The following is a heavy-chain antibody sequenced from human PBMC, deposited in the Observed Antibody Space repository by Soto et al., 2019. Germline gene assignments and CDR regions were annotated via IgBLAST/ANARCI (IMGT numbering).Heavy chain of an antibody. V-gene: IGHV5-51*01. CDR2: IYPGDSDT. CDR1: GYSFTSYW. J-gene: IGHJ5*02. CDR3: ASNTYSSGWYPLA. Sequence: GESLKISCKGSGYSFTSYWIGWVRQMPGKGLEWMGIIYPGDSDTRYSPSFQGQVTISADKSISTAYLQWSSLKASDTAMYYCASNTYSSGWYPLAWGQGTLVTVSS. D-gene: IGHD6-19*01.